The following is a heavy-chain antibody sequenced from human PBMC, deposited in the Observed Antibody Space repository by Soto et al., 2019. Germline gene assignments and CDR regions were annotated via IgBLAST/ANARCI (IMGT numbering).Heavy chain of an antibody. CDR2: IATYNNNK. V-gene: IGHV1-18*01. J-gene: IGHJ5*02. Sequence: HLVQSGPEVKRPGASITVSCKTSGDTFANFGLSWVRQAPGQGLEWMGWIATYNNNKNYAQKFQVRLTLTTGTSTSTAYMELESLGYDDTAVYYCARVVRGVVNWFDPWGQGTLVTVSS. D-gene: IGHD3-10*01. CDR1: GDTFANFG. CDR3: ARVVRGVVNWFDP.